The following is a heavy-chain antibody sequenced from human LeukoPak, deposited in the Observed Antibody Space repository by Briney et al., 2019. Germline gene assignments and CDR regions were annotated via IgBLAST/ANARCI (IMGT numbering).Heavy chain of an antibody. V-gene: IGHV3-74*01. J-gene: IGHJ4*02. Sequence: PGGSLRLSCAASGFTFRSYWMHWVRQTPGKGLVWVSLIHSDGSGPTYADSVKGRFTISRDNSKNTLYLQMNSLRAEDTAVYYCARDSIAVTGDFDFWGQGTLVTVSS. CDR2: IHSDGSGP. CDR3: ARDSIAVTGDFDF. CDR1: GFTFRSYW. D-gene: IGHD6-19*01.